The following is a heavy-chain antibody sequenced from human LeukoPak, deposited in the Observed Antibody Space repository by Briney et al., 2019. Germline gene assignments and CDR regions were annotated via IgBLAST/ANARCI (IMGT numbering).Heavy chain of an antibody. V-gene: IGHV3-23*01. CDR3: AKYVSAKGPPYALDV. CDR2: ISASGGST. Sequence: GGSLRLSCAASEFTFSNYAMQWVRQAPGNGLEWVSGISASGGSTWYADTVKGRFTISRDTSENTLYLQMNSLRAEDTAVYYCAKYVSAKGPPYALDVWGQGTTVTVSS. D-gene: IGHD3-10*02. CDR1: EFTFSNYA. J-gene: IGHJ6*02.